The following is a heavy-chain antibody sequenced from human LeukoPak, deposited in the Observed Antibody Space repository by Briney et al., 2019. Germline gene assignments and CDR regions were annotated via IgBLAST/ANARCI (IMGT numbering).Heavy chain of an antibody. Sequence: SEPLTLTCTVSGGSICSGGYYWSWIRQHPGKGLEWIGDIYYSGSTYYNPSLTSRVTISVDTSKNQFSLKLSSVTVADTAVYHWARYCGGDCYSMGPDYWGQGTLVTVSS. CDR1: GGSICSGGYY. CDR2: IYYSGST. V-gene: IGHV4-31*03. CDR3: ARYCGGDCYSMGPDY. D-gene: IGHD2-21*02. J-gene: IGHJ4*02.